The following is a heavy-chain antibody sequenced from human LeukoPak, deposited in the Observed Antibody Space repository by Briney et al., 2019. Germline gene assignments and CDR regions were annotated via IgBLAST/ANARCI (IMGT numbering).Heavy chain of an antibody. CDR3: ARWGYCSSTSCYALNDAFDI. CDR2: IYHSGST. CDR1: GGPISSSSYY. Sequence: SETLSLTCTVSGGPISSSSYYWGWIRQPPGKGLEWIGSIYHSGSTYYNPSLKSRVTISVDTSKNQFSLKLSSVTAADTAVYYCARWGYCSSTSCYALNDAFDIWGQGTMVTVSS. V-gene: IGHV4-39*07. D-gene: IGHD2-2*01. J-gene: IGHJ3*02.